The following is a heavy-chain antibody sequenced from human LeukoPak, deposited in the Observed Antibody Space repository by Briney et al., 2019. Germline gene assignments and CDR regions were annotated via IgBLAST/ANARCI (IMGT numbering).Heavy chain of an antibody. D-gene: IGHD5-12*01. CDR1: GGSISSSSYY. CDR2: IYYSGST. V-gene: IGHV4-39*07. J-gene: IGHJ5*02. Sequence: KPSQTLSLTCTVSGGSISSSSYYWGWIRQPPGKGLEWIGSIYYSGSTYYNPSLKSRVTISVDTSKNQFSLKLSSVTAADTAVYYCARVPLGSIVAKRAFDPWGQGTLVTVSS. CDR3: ARVPLGSIVAKRAFDP.